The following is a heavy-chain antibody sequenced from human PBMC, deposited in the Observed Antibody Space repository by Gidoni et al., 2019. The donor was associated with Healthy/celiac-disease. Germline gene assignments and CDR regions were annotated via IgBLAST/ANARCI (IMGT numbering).Heavy chain of an antibody. V-gene: IGHV4-39*01. D-gene: IGHD2-2*01. CDR3: ARHNQYQLLLDY. Sequence: QLQLQESGPGLVKPSETLSLTCTVSGGSISSSSYYWGWIRQPPGKGLEWIGSIYYSGSTYYNPSLKSRVTISVDTSKNQFSLKLSSVTAADTAVYYCARHNQYQLLLDYWGQGTLVTVSS. J-gene: IGHJ4*02. CDR2: IYYSGST. CDR1: GGSISSSSYY.